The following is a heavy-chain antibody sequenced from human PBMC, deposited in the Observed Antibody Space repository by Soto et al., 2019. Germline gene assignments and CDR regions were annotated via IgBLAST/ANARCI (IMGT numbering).Heavy chain of an antibody. CDR2: IYYSGST. J-gene: IGHJ5*02. CDR3: ARLMITIFGVVISDIGWFDP. D-gene: IGHD3-3*01. V-gene: IGHV4-39*01. Sequence: PSETLSLTCTVSGGSISSSSYYWGWIRQPPGKGLEWIGSIYYSGSTYYNPSLKSRVTISVDASKNQFSLKLSSVTAADTAVYYFARLMITIFGVVISDIGWFDPWGQGTLVTVSS. CDR1: GGSISSSSYY.